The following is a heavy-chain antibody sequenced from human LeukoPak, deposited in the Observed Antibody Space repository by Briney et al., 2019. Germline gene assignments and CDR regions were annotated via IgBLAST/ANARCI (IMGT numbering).Heavy chain of an antibody. V-gene: IGHV3-30*18. CDR2: ISCDGSNK. D-gene: IGHD6-25*01. Sequence: GRSLRLSCAASGFTFSSYGMHWVRQAPGKGLEWVAVISCDGSNKYYADSVKGRFTISRDNSKNTLYLQMNSLRAEDTAVYYCAKDESGDYWGQGTLVTVSS. CDR3: AKDESGDY. CDR1: GFTFSSYG. J-gene: IGHJ4*02.